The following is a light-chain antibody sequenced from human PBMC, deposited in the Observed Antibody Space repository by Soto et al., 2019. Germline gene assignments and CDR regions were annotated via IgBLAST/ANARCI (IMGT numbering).Light chain of an antibody. CDR1: QSIXSN. CDR3: QQYNSDPWT. J-gene: IGKJ1*01. V-gene: IGKV3-15*01. Sequence: VMTQWPSPVSVTKGERATLACRASQSIXSNLAWYQRKPGQAPSLLXVAASTTATGSPARLSGSGSATEFTLTISSMQPDDFAHYYCQQYNSDPWTFGHGTKVDIK. CDR2: AAS.